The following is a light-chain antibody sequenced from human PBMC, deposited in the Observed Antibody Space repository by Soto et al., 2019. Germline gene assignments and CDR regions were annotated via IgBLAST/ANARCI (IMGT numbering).Light chain of an antibody. CDR2: DVS. Sequence: QSALTQPASVSGSPGQSITISCTGTSSDVGDYTYVSWYQHHPGKAPKLMNYDVSNRPSGVSYRFSGSKSGNTASLTISGLQADDEADYYCASYTTSTSWAFGGGTKLTVL. J-gene: IGLJ2*01. CDR3: ASYTTSTSWA. V-gene: IGLV2-14*03. CDR1: SSDVGDYTY.